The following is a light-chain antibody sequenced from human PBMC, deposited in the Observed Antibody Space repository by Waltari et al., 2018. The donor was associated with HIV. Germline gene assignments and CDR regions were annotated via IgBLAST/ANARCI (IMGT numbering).Light chain of an antibody. Sequence: QSALTQPASLSGSPGQSITISCSGFRSDIGDYNYVSWYQQNQGKVPKLIIYDVKYRPSGGSNRFSGSKSNSAAFLNISGLQTEDEAVYHCCSYTSGSTHVFGTGTEVTVL. CDR1: RSDIGDYNY. J-gene: IGLJ1*01. CDR3: CSYTSGSTHV. CDR2: DVK. V-gene: IGLV2-14*03.